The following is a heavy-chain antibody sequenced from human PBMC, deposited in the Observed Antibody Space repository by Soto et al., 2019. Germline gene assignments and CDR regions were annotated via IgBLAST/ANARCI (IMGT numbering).Heavy chain of an antibody. Sequence: ASVKVSCKASGYTFTGYYMHWVRQAPGQGLEWMGWINAGSGGTKYSQRLQDRVTLTRDTSANTAYLELSSLRSEDTAVYYCARGSEPAYSSWYVNGDYWGQGTLVTVS. CDR3: ARGSEPAYSSWYVNGDY. CDR1: GYTFTGYY. D-gene: IGHD6-13*01. V-gene: IGHV1-2*02. CDR2: INAGSGGT. J-gene: IGHJ4*02.